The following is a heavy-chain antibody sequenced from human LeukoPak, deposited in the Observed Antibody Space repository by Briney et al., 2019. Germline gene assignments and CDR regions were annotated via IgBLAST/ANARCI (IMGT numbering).Heavy chain of an antibody. V-gene: IGHV1-8*01. D-gene: IGHD1-26*01. J-gene: IGHJ6*03. Sequence: ASVKVSCKASGYTFTSYDINWVRQATGQGLEWMGWMNPNSGNTGYAQKFQGRVTMTRNTSISTAYMELSSLRSEDTAVYYCATVTYSGSGGSYYYYYMDVWGKGTTVTVSS. CDR3: ATVTYSGSGGSYYYYYMDV. CDR2: MNPNSGNT. CDR1: GYTFTSYD.